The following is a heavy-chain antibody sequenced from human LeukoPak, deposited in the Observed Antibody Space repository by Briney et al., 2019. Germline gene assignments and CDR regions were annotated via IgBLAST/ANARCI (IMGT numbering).Heavy chain of an antibody. D-gene: IGHD4-17*01. Sequence: GGSLRLSCAASGFTFSSYAMSWVRQAPGKGLEWVSSISSSSSYIYYADSVKGRFTISRDNAKNSLYLQMNSLRAEDTAVYYCAKGGDYRPYYMDVWGKGTTVTISS. CDR3: AKGGDYRPYYMDV. CDR1: GFTFSSYA. CDR2: ISSSSSYI. J-gene: IGHJ6*03. V-gene: IGHV3-21*01.